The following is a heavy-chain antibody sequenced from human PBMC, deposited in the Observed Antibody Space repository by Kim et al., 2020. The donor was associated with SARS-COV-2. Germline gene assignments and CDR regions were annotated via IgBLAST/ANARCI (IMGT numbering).Heavy chain of an antibody. Sequence: GGSLRLSCAASGFTFSSYGMHWVRQAPGKGLEWVAVIWYDGSNKYYADSVKGRFTISRDNSKNTLYLQMNSLRAEDTAVYYCARAYSLNPWQQLYYFDYWGQGTLVTVSS. D-gene: IGHD6-13*01. J-gene: IGHJ4*02. CDR2: IWYDGSNK. V-gene: IGHV3-33*01. CDR1: GFTFSSYG. CDR3: ARAYSLNPWQQLYYFDY.